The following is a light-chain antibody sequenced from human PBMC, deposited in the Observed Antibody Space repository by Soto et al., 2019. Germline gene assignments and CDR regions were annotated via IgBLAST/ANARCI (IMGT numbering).Light chain of an antibody. J-gene: IGLJ2*01. CDR3: SSYTISSTLV. Sequence: QSALTQPASVSGSPGQSITISCTGTSSDVGGYNYVSWYQQHPVKAPKLMIYDVSNRPSGVSNRFSGSKSGNTASLTISGLQAEDEADYYCSSYTISSTLVFGGGTQLTVL. V-gene: IGLV2-14*01. CDR2: DVS. CDR1: SSDVGGYNY.